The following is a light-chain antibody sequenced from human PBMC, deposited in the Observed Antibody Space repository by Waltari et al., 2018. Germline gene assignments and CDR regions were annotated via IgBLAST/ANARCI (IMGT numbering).Light chain of an antibody. CDR3: LLSYSGTVV. Sequence: QAVVTQEPSLTVSPGGPVTLTSGLYPHWFQQKPGQAPRTLIYDTSNKHSWTPARFSGSLLGGKAALTLSGAQPEDEAEYYCLLSYSGTVVFGGGTKLTVL. V-gene: IGLV7-46*01. CDR1: SGLY. J-gene: IGLJ2*01. CDR2: DTS.